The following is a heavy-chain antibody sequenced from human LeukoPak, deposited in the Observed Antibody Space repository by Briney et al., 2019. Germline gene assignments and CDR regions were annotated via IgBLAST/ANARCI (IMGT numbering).Heavy chain of an antibody. CDR3: PLELGEGFDY. V-gene: IGHV3-48*01. J-gene: IGHJ4*02. Sequence: GGSLRLSCAASGFTFSSNSMNWVRQAPGKGLEWVSYISSGSGTIYYADSVKGRFTISRDNAKNSQYLQMNSLSAEDTAVYYCPLELGEGFDYWGQGTLVTVSS. CDR1: GFTFSSNS. CDR2: ISSGSGTI. D-gene: IGHD1-7*01.